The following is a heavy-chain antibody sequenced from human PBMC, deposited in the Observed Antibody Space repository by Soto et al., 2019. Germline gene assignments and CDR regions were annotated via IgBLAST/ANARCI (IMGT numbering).Heavy chain of an antibody. J-gene: IGHJ6*02. Sequence: NPSETLSLTCTVSGGSISSGGYYWSWIRQHPGKGLEWIGYIYYSGSTYYNPSLKSRVTISVDTSKNQFSLKLSSVTAADTAVYYCARDGIAAAGPADYYYYGMDVWGQGTTVTVSS. CDR3: ARDGIAAAGPADYYYYGMDV. V-gene: IGHV4-31*03. CDR2: IYYSGST. D-gene: IGHD6-13*01. CDR1: GGSISSGGYY.